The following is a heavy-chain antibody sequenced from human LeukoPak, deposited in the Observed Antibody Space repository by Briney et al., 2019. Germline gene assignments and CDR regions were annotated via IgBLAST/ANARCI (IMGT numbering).Heavy chain of an antibody. J-gene: IGHJ4*02. CDR2: IYYSGTT. Sequence: PSETLSLTCTVSGGSINTYYWSWFRQPPGKGLEWIAYIYYSGTTNYNPSLKSRVTISADRSNNQFSLKLSSVTAADTAVYYCARGLLYGGNSYFDYWGQGTPVTVSS. V-gene: IGHV4-59*12. CDR1: GGSINTYY. CDR3: ARGLLYGGNSYFDY. D-gene: IGHD4-23*01.